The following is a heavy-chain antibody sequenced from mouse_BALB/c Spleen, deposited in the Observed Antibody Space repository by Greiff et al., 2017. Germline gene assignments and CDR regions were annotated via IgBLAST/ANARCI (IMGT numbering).Heavy chain of an antibody. CDR1: GFTFSDYY. V-gene: IGHV5-4*02. Sequence: EVKLMESGGGLVKPGGSLKLSCAASGFTFSDYYMYWVRQTPGKGLEWVGTISDGGSYTYYPDSVKGRFTISRDNAKNNLYLQMSSLKSEDTAMYYCTRDNFYAIGYWGQRTPVTVSS. J-gene: IGHJ4*01. CDR3: TRDNFYAIGY. CDR2: ISDGGSYT.